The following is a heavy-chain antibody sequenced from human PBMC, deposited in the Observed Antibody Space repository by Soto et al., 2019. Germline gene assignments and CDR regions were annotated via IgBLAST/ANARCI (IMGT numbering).Heavy chain of an antibody. Sequence: GGSLRLSCVASGFTVDDYAMHWVRQAPGKGLEWVSGISANGDNVDYADSVMGRFTVSRDNAKNSLFLQMNSLRPEDTALYYCAKDMKWGGMTTIHYFDSWGQGTQVTVS. V-gene: IGHV3-9*01. J-gene: IGHJ4*02. D-gene: IGHD4-17*01. CDR3: AKDMKWGGMTTIHYFDS. CDR2: ISANGDNV. CDR1: GFTVDDYA.